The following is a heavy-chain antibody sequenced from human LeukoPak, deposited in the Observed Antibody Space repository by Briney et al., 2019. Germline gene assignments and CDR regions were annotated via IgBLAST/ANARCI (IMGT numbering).Heavy chain of an antibody. CDR2: IVVGSGNT. D-gene: IGHD5-18*01. Sequence: GASVKVSCKASGFTFTSSAMQWVRQARGQRLEWIGWIVVGSGNTNYAQKFQERVTITRDMSTSTAYMELSSLRSEDTAVYYCARRGYSYGFPFDYWGQGTLVTVSS. CDR1: GFTFTSSA. J-gene: IGHJ4*02. V-gene: IGHV1-58*02. CDR3: ARRGYSYGFPFDY.